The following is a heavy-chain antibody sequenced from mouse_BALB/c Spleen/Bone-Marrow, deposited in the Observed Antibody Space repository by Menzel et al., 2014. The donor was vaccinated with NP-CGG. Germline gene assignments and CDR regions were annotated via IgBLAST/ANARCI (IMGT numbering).Heavy chain of an antibody. CDR3: ARSGSSSGYFDY. D-gene: IGHD1-1*01. CDR2: ISSGSSTI. J-gene: IGHJ2*01. CDR1: EFTFSSFA. Sequence: EVQGVESGGGLVQPGGSRKLSRAASEFTFSSFAMHWVRQAPEKGLEWVAYISSGSSTIYYADTVMGRFTISRDNPKNTLFLQMTSLRSEDTAMYYCARSGSSSGYFDYWGQGTTLTVSS. V-gene: IGHV5-17*02.